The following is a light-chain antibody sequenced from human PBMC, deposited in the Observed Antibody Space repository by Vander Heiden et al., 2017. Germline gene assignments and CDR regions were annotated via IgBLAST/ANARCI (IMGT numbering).Light chain of an antibody. CDR3: QSYDSSLSGYVV. V-gene: IGLV1-40*01. Sequence: QPVLTPPPSLSGAPGQRVTISCTGSSSNIGAGYDVHWYQQLPGTAPKLLIYGNSNRPSGVPDRFSGSKSGTSASLAITGLQAEDEADYYCQSYDSSLSGYVVFGGGTKLTVL. CDR2: GNS. CDR1: SSNIGAGYD. J-gene: IGLJ2*01.